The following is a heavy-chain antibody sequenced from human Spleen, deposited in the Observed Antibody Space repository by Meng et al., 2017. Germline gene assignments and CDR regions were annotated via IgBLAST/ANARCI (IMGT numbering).Heavy chain of an antibody. CDR3: ARVKQLAYYFDY. V-gene: IGHV4-4*02. CDR1: GGPISSSNW. D-gene: IGHD6-6*01. J-gene: IGHJ4*02. Sequence: QVQRQEPGPGLKTWSETLSLTCAVSGGPISSSNWWSWVRQPPGKGLEWIGEIYHSGSTNYNPSLKSRVTISVDKSKNQFSLKLSSVTAADTAVYYCARVKQLAYYFDYWGQGTLVTVSS. CDR2: IYHSGST.